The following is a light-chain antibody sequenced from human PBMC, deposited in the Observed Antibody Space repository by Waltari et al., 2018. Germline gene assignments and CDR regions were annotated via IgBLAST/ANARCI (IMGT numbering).Light chain of an antibody. CDR2: GAS. CDR3: QQYGGSPYT. V-gene: IGKV3-20*01. Sequence: EIVLTQSPGTLSLSPGERATLSCRASQSVSSSYLAWYQRNPGQAPRLLIYGASIRATGIPDRFSGSGSGTGFTLTISRLEPEDFAVYYCQQYGGSPYTFGQGTKLEIK. J-gene: IGKJ2*01. CDR1: QSVSSSY.